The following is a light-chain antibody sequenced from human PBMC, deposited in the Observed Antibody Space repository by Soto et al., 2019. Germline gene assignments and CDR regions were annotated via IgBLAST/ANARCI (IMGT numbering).Light chain of an antibody. CDR1: QSVNSNF. Sequence: ELVLTQSPGTLSLSPGARATLSGRASQSVNSNFLAWYQQKPGQAPRLLIYGASSRATGIPARFSGSGSGTDFTLTISSLEPEEFAVYYCQQRSNWPLTVGGGTKVDIK. CDR3: QQRSNWPLT. V-gene: IGKV3D-20*02. J-gene: IGKJ4*01. CDR2: GAS.